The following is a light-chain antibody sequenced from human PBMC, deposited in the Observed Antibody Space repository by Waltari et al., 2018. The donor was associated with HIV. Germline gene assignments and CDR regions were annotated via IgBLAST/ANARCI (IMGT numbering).Light chain of an antibody. CDR2: DVS. J-gene: IGLJ2*01. V-gene: IGLV2-14*03. CDR3: SSYTSSSTPLVV. Sequence: QSALTQPASVSGSPGQSITISCTGTSSDVGGYNYVSWYQQHPGKAPKLMIYDVSTRPSGVSKRFSGSKSGNTASLTISGLQAEDEADYYCSSYTSSSTPLVVFGGGTKLTVL. CDR1: SSDVGGYNY.